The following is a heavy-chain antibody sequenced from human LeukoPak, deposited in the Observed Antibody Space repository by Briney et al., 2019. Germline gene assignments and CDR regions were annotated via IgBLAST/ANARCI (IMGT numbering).Heavy chain of an antibody. CDR2: ISAYNGNT. Sequence: ASVKVSCKASGYTFTGYYMHWVRQAPGQGLEGMGWISAYNGNTNYAQKLQGRVTMTTDTSTSTAYMELRSLRSDDTAVYYCARDWGRVSVYWGQGTLVTVSS. D-gene: IGHD3-16*01. V-gene: IGHV1-18*04. CDR1: GYTFTGYY. CDR3: ARDWGRVSVY. J-gene: IGHJ4*02.